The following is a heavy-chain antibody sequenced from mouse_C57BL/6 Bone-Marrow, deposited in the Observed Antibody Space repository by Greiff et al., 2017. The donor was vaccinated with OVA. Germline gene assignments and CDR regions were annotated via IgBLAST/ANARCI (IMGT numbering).Heavy chain of an antibody. D-gene: IGHD2-10*02. CDR3: ARSGWYGY. V-gene: IGHV1-59*01. CDR2: IDPSDSYT. CDR1: GYTFTSYW. J-gene: IGHJ2*01. Sequence: QVQLQQPGAELVRPGTSVKLSCKASGYTFTSYWMHWVKQRPGQGLEWIGVIDPSDSYTNYNQKFKGKATLTVDTSSSPAYMQLSSLTSEDSAVYYCARSGWYGYWGQGTTLTVSA.